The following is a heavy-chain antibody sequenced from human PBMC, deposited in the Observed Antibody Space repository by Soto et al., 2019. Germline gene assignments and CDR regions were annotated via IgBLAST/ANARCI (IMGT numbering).Heavy chain of an antibody. V-gene: IGHV4-59*01. CDR1: GASISSYY. J-gene: IGHJ4*02. Sequence: SETLSLTCSVSGASISSYYWSWFRQAPGKGLEYIGYIHNGERTNYNPSLESRVTISADTSKNQFSLRLSSVTAADTAMYYCSYGDSPGPIDHWGQGTLVTVS. CDR3: SYGDSPGPIDH. D-gene: IGHD4-17*01. CDR2: IHNGERT.